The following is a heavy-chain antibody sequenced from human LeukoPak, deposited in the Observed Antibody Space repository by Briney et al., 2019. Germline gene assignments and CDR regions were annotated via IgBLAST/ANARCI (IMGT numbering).Heavy chain of an antibody. D-gene: IGHD3-10*01. Sequence: ASVKVSCKSSGYTFTSYGISWVRQAPGQGLAWMGWISAYNGNTNYAQKLQGRVTMTTDTSTSTAYMELRSLRSDDTAVYYCARAIWFGELLSYYFDYWGQGTLVTVSS. CDR2: ISAYNGNT. CDR1: GYTFTSYG. V-gene: IGHV1-18*01. CDR3: ARAIWFGELLSYYFDY. J-gene: IGHJ4*02.